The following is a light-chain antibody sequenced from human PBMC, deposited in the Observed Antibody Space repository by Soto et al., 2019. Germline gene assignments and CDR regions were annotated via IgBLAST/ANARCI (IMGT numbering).Light chain of an antibody. CDR3: LQYNSS. Sequence: DIQMTQSPSTLSASVGDRVTITCRASQSINNWLAWYQQKPGKAPKLLIYKASSLESGVPSRFSGSGSGTEFTLTISSLQPDDLATYYCLQYNSSFGQGTKVEIK. CDR2: KAS. CDR1: QSINNW. V-gene: IGKV1-5*03. J-gene: IGKJ1*01.